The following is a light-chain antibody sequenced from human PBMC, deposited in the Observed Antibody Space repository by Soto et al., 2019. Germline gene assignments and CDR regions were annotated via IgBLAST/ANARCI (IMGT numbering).Light chain of an antibody. CDR2: AAS. J-gene: IGKJ2*01. CDR1: QSTSNY. V-gene: IGKV1-39*01. CDR3: QQRYITPYT. Sequence: DIQMTQSPSSLSASVGDRVTITCRASQSTSNYVNWYQQKPGKAPQLLIIAASSLQSGVPSRFSGSGAGTDDCTLTISDLHPEEFATYYCQQRYITPYTFGHGTKLEIK.